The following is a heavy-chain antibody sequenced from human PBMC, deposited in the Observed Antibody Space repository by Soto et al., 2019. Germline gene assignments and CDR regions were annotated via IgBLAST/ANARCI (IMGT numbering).Heavy chain of an antibody. CDR3: ARLSSGTLDY. D-gene: IGHD3-22*01. V-gene: IGHV3-30-3*01. Sequence: GGSLRLSCAASGFTFSSYAMHWVRQAPGKGLEWVAVISYDGSNKYYADSVKGRFTISRDNSKNTLYLQMNSLRAEDTAVYYCARLSSGTLDYWGQGTLVTVSS. J-gene: IGHJ4*02. CDR2: ISYDGSNK. CDR1: GFTFSSYA.